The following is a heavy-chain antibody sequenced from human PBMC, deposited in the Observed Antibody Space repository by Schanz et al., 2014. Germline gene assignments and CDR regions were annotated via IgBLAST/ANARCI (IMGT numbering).Heavy chain of an antibody. V-gene: IGHV4-59*08. CDR1: GASISFYD. CDR2: IYHSGSP. Sequence: QVQLQESGPGLVKPSETLSLTCTVSGASISFYDWNWIRQSPGKGLEWIGYIYHSGSPIYNPSLQRRFTISKDTTKTHFSVKRESVTAADTAMYFCARQGDVYRLDYWGQGTLVTVTS. D-gene: IGHD1-26*01. CDR3: ARQGDVYRLDY. J-gene: IGHJ4*02.